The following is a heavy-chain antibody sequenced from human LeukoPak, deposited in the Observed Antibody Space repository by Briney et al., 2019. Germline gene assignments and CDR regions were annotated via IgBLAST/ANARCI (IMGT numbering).Heavy chain of an antibody. D-gene: IGHD5-24*01. J-gene: IGHJ4*02. CDR3: ARRRDGYNDLDY. CDR1: GGSISSRSYC. Sequence: SETLSLTCTVSGGSISSRSYCWGWIRQPPGKGLEWLGDIYYSGSTYHNPSLQSRVTISVDTSKNQFSLKLSSVTAADTAVYYCARRRDGYNDLDYWGQGTLVTVSS. CDR2: IYYSGST. V-gene: IGHV4-39*07.